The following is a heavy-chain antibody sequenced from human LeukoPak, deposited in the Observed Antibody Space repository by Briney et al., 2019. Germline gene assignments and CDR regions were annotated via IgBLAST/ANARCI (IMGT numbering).Heavy chain of an antibody. J-gene: IGHJ3*02. CDR3: ANRRGTQVLGNNIDI. D-gene: IGHD1-1*01. V-gene: IGHV3-30-3*01. CDR2: ISYDGSNK. Sequence: GGSLRLSCAASGFTFSSYAMHWVRQAPGMGLEWVAVISYDGSNKYYADSVKGRFTISRDNSKNTLYLQMNSLRAEDTAVYYCANRRGTQVLGNNIDIWGQGTLVTVSS. CDR1: GFTFSSYA.